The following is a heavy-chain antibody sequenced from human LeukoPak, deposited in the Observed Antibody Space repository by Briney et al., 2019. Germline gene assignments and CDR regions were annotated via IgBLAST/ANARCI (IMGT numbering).Heavy chain of an antibody. CDR1: GGSISSGGYY. V-gene: IGHV4-31*03. Sequence: SQTLSLTCTVSGGSISSGGYYWNWIRQHPGKGLEWIGYIYYTGSTYYNPSLKSRLTISLDTSKNQFSLKLSFVTAADTAVYYCARDSWGTYRHDVFDIWGQGTMVTVSS. CDR2: IYYTGST. D-gene: IGHD3-16*02. CDR3: ARDSWGTYRHDVFDI. J-gene: IGHJ3*02.